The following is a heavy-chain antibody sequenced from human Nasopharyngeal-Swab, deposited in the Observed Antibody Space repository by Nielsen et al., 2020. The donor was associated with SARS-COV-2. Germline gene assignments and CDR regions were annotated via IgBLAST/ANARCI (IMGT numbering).Heavy chain of an antibody. CDR1: GFTFSNAW. D-gene: IGHD6-19*01. CDR2: IKSKTDGGTT. CDR3: TTVRGWYLRPDYYYYYYMDV. Sequence: GESLKISCAASGFTFSNAWMSWVRQAPGKGPEWVGRIKSKTDGGTTDYAAPVKGRFTISRDDSKNTLYLQMNSLKTEDTAVYYCTTVRGWYLRPDYYYYYYMDVWGKGTTVTVSS. V-gene: IGHV3-15*01. J-gene: IGHJ6*03.